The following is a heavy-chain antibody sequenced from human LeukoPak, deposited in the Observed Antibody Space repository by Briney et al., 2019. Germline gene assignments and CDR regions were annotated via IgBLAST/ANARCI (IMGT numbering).Heavy chain of an antibody. J-gene: IGHJ3*02. CDR2: ISAYNGNT. V-gene: IGHV1-18*01. Sequence: EASVKVSCKASGYTFITYGISWVRQAPGQGLEWMGWISAYNGNTNYAQKLQGRVTMTTDTSMSTVYMELRSLRSDDTAVYYCARDQRSWLHDAFDIWGQGTMVTVS. D-gene: IGHD6-13*01. CDR3: ARDQRSWLHDAFDI. CDR1: GYTFITYG.